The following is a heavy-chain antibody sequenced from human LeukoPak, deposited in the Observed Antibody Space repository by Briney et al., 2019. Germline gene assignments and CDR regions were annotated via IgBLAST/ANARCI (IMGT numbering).Heavy chain of an antibody. CDR3: APAGIPPNYYYGMDV. Sequence: GGSLRLSCAASGFTFSNYNMNWVRQAPVKGLEWVSSISSSGSYIYYADSVKGRFTISRDNAKNSLYLQMNSLRAEDTAVYYCAPAGIPPNYYYGMDVWGQGTTVTVSS. CDR1: GFTFSNYN. J-gene: IGHJ6*02. D-gene: IGHD2-2*02. V-gene: IGHV3-21*01. CDR2: ISSSGSYI.